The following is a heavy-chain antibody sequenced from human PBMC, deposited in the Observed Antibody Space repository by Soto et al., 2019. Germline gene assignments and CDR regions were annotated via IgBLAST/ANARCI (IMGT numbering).Heavy chain of an antibody. CDR1: GFTFTSYA. CDR3: AKDTPNCSGRGCFSDYVFDT. Sequence: GGSLRLSCAASGFTFTSYAMSWVRQSPGKGLEWVSAIDRSGGKTYYADSVKGRFTISRDNSKNTLYLQINSLRAEDTAVYYCAKDTPNCSGRGCFSDYVFDTWGQGTMVTVSS. J-gene: IGHJ3*02. CDR2: IDRSGGKT. D-gene: IGHD2-15*01. V-gene: IGHV3-23*01.